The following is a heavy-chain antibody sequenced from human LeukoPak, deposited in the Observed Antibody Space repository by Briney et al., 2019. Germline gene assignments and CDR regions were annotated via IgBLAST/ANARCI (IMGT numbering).Heavy chain of an antibody. V-gene: IGHV4-38-2*01. Sequence: PSETLSLPCAVSGYSIRSGDYWGWIRQSPGKGLEWIGSIYHSGSTHYNPSLKSRVTISVDTSKSQFSLMLSSVTAADTAVYYCARNRSVTATPGFDHWGQGTLVTVSS. D-gene: IGHD2-21*02. CDR2: IYHSGST. CDR3: ARNRSVTATPGFDH. CDR1: GYSIRSGDY. J-gene: IGHJ4*02.